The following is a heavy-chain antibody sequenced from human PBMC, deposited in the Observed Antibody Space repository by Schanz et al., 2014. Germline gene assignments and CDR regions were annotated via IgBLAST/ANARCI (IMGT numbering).Heavy chain of an antibody. Sequence: QLVGSGGGLIQPGGSLSLSCAASGFTFRDYYMSWIRQAPGKGLEWVSGISGSGGSTYYADSVKGRFTISRDNSKNTLYLQMNTLRAEDTAVYYCARDRGYCSGGSCLTFDYWGQGTLVTVSS. J-gene: IGHJ4*02. D-gene: IGHD2-15*01. CDR1: GFTFRDYY. V-gene: IGHV3-23*04. CDR2: ISGSGGST. CDR3: ARDRGYCSGGSCLTFDY.